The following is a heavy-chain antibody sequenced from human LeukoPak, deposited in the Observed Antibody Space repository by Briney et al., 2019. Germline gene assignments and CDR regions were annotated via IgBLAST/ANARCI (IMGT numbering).Heavy chain of an antibody. J-gene: IGHJ4*02. CDR2: ISFDGSNK. CDR3: AKAAPGVRGVRPYFDY. V-gene: IGHV3-30-3*01. CDR1: GFTFSSNA. D-gene: IGHD3-10*01. Sequence: PGGSLRLSCAASGFTFSSNAMHWVRQAPGKGLEWVAVISFDGSNKYYADSVKGRFTISRDYSKNTLYLQMNSLRAEDTAVYYCAKAAPGVRGVRPYFDYWGQGTLVTVSS.